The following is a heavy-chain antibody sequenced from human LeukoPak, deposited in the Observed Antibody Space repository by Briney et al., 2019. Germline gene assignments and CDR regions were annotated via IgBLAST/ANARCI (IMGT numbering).Heavy chain of an antibody. V-gene: IGHV3-48*04. CDR1: GFIFRSYW. D-gene: IGHD2-8*01. CDR2: ISSSGSTI. Sequence: PGGSLRLSCEVSGFIFRSYWMDWVREAPGRGLEWVSYISSSGSTINYADSVKGRFTISRDNAKNSLYLQMNSLRAEDTAVYYCARDYYWYDYWGQGTLVTVSS. CDR3: ARDYYWYDY. J-gene: IGHJ4*02.